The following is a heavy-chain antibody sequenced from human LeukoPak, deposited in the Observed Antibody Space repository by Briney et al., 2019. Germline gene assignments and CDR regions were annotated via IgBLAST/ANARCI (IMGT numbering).Heavy chain of an antibody. CDR1: GFTFSIYV. D-gene: IGHD1-26*01. J-gene: IGHJ5*02. Sequence: GGSLRLSCAASGFTFSIYVMSWVRQAPGKGLVWVSRIKNDGSGATYADSVKGRFTISIDNAKNTLYLQMNSLRTEDTAVYYCASTSGTYRFDPWGQGTLVTVSS. V-gene: IGHV3-74*01. CDR2: IKNDGSGA. CDR3: ASTSGTYRFDP.